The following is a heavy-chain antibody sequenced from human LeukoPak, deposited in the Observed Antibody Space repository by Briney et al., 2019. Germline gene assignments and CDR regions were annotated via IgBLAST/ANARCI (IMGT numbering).Heavy chain of an antibody. CDR2: ISGSGGST. CDR1: GFTFSSYG. D-gene: IGHD6-13*01. J-gene: IGHJ4*02. Sequence: GGSLRLSCAASGFTFSSYGMSWVRQAPGKGLEWVSAISGSGGSTYYADSVKGRFTISRDNSKNTLYLQMNSLRAEDTAAYYCARGIAAAGTVGYYFDYWGQGTLVTVSS. CDR3: ARGIAAAGTVGYYFDY. V-gene: IGHV3-23*01.